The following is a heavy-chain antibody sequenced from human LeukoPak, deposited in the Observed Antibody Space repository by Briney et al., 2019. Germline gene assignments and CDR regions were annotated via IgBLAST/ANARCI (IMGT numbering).Heavy chain of an antibody. CDR3: ARATYSNYAYYYHGLDV. V-gene: IGHV3-7*01. Sequence: GGSLRLSCVASRFTFSNYWMSWVRQAPGKGLEWVANINQDGSKKPYADSMKGRFTISRDNTKNSLYLEMNSLRAEDTAVYYCARATYSNYAYYYHGLDVWGQGTTVTVS. CDR1: RFTFSNYW. J-gene: IGHJ6*02. CDR2: INQDGSKK. D-gene: IGHD4-11*01.